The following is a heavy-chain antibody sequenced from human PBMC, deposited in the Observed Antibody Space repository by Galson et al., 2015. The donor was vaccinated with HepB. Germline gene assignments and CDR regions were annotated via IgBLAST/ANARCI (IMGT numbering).Heavy chain of an antibody. V-gene: IGHV3-48*03. Sequence: SLRLSCAASGFTFSDYEMNWVRQAPGKGLEWVSYISSTGSDISYADSVKGRFTISRDNAKNSLYLQMNSLRAEDTAVYYCVTGGRAQQRTEMFQHWGQGTMVTVSS. CDR3: VTGGRAQQRTEMFQH. J-gene: IGHJ1*01. CDR1: GFTFSDYE. CDR2: ISSTGSDI. D-gene: IGHD6-13*01.